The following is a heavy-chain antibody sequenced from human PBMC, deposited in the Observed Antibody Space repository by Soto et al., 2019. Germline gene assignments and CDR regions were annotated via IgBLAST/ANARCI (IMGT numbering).Heavy chain of an antibody. CDR1: GGSISSYY. J-gene: IGHJ5*02. V-gene: IGHV4-59*08. CDR3: ARYMGYCSSTSCHNRWFDP. CDR2: IYYSGST. Sequence: PSETLSLTCTVSGGSISSYYWSWIRQPPGKGLEWIGYIYYSGSTNYNPSLKSRVTISVDTSKNQFSLKLSSVTAADTAVYYCARYMGYCSSTSCHNRWFDPWGQATLVTVSS. D-gene: IGHD2-2*02.